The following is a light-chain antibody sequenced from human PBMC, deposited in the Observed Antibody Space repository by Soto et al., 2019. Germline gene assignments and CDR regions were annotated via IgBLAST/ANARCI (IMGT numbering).Light chain of an antibody. CDR1: NSNIGSNT. CDR3: AAWDDGLKGYV. CDR2: SND. V-gene: IGLV1-44*01. J-gene: IGLJ1*01. Sequence: QSVLTQPPSASGTPGQRVTTSCSGANSNIGSNTVTWYQQLPGTAPKLLIYSNDQRPSGVPDRFSGSKSGTSASLDISGLQSEDEADYYCAAWDDGLKGYVFGTGTKLTVL.